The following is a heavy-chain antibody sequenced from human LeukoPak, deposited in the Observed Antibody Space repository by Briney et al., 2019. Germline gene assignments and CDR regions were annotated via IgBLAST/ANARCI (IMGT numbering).Heavy chain of an antibody. V-gene: IGHV4-31*03. J-gene: IGHJ3*02. CDR3: ARAESDYESRGNFDI. Sequence: PSQTLSLTCSVFGGSINTGGFYWSWIRQRPGEGLGWIGYIHYSGTPYYSPSLMRRLSISIDTAKNQFSLEVSSVTAADTALYFCARAESDYESRGNFDIWGQGTMVTVSS. CDR2: IHYSGTP. D-gene: IGHD5-12*01. CDR1: GGSINTGGFY.